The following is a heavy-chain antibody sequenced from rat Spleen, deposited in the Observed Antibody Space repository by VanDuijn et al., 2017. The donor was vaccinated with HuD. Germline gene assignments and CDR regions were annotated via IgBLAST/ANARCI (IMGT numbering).Heavy chain of an antibody. CDR2: ISYDGGST. D-gene: IGHD1-11*01. J-gene: IGHJ2*01. CDR1: GFTFSNYG. CDR3: ARRGVYLFDY. Sequence: EVQLVESGGGLVQPGRSMKLSCAASGFTFSNYGMAWVRQAPKKGLEWVAYISYDGGSTYYRDSVKGRFTISRDNAKSTLYLQMDSLRSEDTATYYCARRGVYLFDYWGQGVMVTVSS. V-gene: IGHV5-25*01.